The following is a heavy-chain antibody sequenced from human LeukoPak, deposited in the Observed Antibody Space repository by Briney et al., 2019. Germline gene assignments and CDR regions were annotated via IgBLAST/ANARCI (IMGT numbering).Heavy chain of an antibody. J-gene: IGHJ4*02. V-gene: IGHV1-24*01. Sequence: ASVKVSCKVSGYTLTELSMHWVRQAPGKGLEWMGGFDPEDGETIYAQKFQGRVTITADESTSTAYMELSSLRSEDTAVYYCASRIKSGWYANYFDYWGQRTLVTVSS. CDR3: ASRIKSGWYANYFDY. D-gene: IGHD6-19*01. CDR2: FDPEDGET. CDR1: GYTLTELS.